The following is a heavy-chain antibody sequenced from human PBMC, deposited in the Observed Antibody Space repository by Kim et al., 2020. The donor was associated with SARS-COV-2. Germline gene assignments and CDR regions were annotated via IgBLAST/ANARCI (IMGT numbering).Heavy chain of an antibody. D-gene: IGHD1-26*01. CDR3: ARPLGTLDYYYYGMDV. Sequence: GGSLRLSCAASGFTFSDYYMSWIRQAPGKGLEWVSYISSSGSTIYYADSVKGRFTISRDNAKNSLYLQMNSLRAEDTAVYYCARPLGTLDYYYYGMDVWGQGTTVTVSS. J-gene: IGHJ6*02. V-gene: IGHV3-11*04. CDR1: GFTFSDYY. CDR2: ISSSGSTI.